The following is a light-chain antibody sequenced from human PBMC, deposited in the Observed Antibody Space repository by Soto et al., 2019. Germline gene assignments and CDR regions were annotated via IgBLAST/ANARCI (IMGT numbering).Light chain of an antibody. J-gene: IGLJ3*02. CDR3: SSFGGGNKVL. CDR2: EVS. CDR1: SSDVGGYNF. V-gene: IGLV2-8*01. Sequence: QSALTQPPSASGSPGQSVTISCTGTSSDVGGYNFVSWYQQHPGKVPKTMIYEVSKRPSGVPDRFSGSKSGNTASLTVSGLQAEDEADYYCSSFGGGNKVLFGGGTKFTVL.